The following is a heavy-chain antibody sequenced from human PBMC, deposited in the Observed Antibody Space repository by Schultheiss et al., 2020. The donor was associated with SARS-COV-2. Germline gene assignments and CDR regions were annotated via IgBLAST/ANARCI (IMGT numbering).Heavy chain of an antibody. V-gene: IGHV1-18*01. D-gene: IGHD3-10*01. CDR3: AREGALVRGNYGMDV. Sequence: GESLKISCKTSGYTFTSYGISWVRQAPGQGLEWMGWISAYNGNTNYAQKLQGRVTLTTDTSTTTAYMELSRMRSDDTAVYYCAREGALVRGNYGMDVWGQGTTVTVSS. J-gene: IGHJ6*02. CDR2: ISAYNGNT. CDR1: GYTFTSYG.